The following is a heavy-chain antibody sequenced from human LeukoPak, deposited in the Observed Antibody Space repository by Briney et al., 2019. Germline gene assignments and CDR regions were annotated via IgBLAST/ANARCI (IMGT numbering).Heavy chain of an antibody. J-gene: IGHJ4*02. D-gene: IGHD5-24*01. CDR2: ISAGGSTR. CDR3: VRVRDRYNYHFDY. V-gene: IGHV3-48*04. Sequence: GGSLRLSCAASGFIFSSYRMNWVRQAPGKGLEWVSFISAGGSTRNYADSVKGRFTISRDDAKNSLYLQMNSLRAEDTAMYYCVRVRDRYNYHFDYWGQGTLVTVSS. CDR1: GFIFSSYR.